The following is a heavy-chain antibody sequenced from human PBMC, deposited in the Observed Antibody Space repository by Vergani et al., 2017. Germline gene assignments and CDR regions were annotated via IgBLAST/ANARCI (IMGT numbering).Heavy chain of an antibody. Sequence: QVQLVESGGGVVQPGRSLRLSCAASGFTFSSYAMHWVRQAPGKGLEWVAVISYDGSNKYYADSVKGRFTISRDNSKNTLYLQMNSLRAEDTAVYYCAREGGIAALAPFDYGGQGTLVTVSS. CDR3: AREGGIAALAPFDY. CDR1: GFTFSSYA. V-gene: IGHV3-30-3*01. CDR2: ISYDGSNK. J-gene: IGHJ4*02. D-gene: IGHD6-6*01.